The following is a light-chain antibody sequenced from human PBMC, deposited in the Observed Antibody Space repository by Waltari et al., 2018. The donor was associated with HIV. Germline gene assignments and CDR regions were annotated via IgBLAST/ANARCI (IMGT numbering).Light chain of an antibody. J-gene: IGLJ1*01. CDR1: RSDIGGNY. CDR3: AAWDVSLRGAYV. CDR2: RNN. Sequence: QSVLTQPPSASGTPGQRVTISCSRARSDIGGNYVYWYQQLPGTAPKLLIYRNNQRPSGVPDRFSASKSGTSASLAISGLRSEDEADYYCAAWDVSLRGAYVFGTGTKVAVL. V-gene: IGLV1-47*01.